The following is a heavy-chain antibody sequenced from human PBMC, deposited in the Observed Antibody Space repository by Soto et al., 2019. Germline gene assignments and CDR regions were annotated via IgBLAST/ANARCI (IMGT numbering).Heavy chain of an antibody. J-gene: IGHJ6*02. CDR3: ARSLASYYDFWSGYYPYGMDV. D-gene: IGHD3-3*01. Sequence: VSGPTLVNPTQTLTLTCTFSGFSLSTSGMCVSWIRQPPGKALEWLARIDWDDDKYYSTSLKTRLTISKDTSKNQVVLTMTNMDPVDTATYYCARSLASYYDFWSGYYPYGMDVWGQGTTVTVSS. V-gene: IGHV2-70*11. CDR2: IDWDDDK. CDR1: GFSLSTSGMC.